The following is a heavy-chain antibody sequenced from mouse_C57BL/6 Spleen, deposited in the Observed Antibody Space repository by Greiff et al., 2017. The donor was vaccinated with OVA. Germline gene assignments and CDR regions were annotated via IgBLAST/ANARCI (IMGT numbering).Heavy chain of an antibody. Sequence: VQLQESGPGLVAPSQTLSITCTVSGFSLTSYCVHWVRQPPGKGLEWLGVIWSDGSTTYNSALKSRLSICKDNSKSQVFLKMNCLQSDDTATYYCARQDGYYGHYDMDDWGQGTSVTVSS. J-gene: IGHJ4*01. V-gene: IGHV2-6-1*01. CDR1: GFSLTSYC. D-gene: IGHD2-3*01. CDR2: IWSDGST. CDR3: ARQDGYYGHYDMDD.